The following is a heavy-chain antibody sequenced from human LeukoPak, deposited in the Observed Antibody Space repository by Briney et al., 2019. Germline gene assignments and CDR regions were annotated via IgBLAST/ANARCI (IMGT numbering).Heavy chain of an antibody. V-gene: IGHV4-61*02. CDR1: GGSICSGSYY. D-gene: IGHD2-15*01. CDR3: AGDGVVADANWFDP. J-gene: IGHJ5*02. Sequence: PSQTLSLTCTVSGGSICSGSYYWSWIRQPAGKGLEWIGRIYTSGSTNYNPSLKSRVTISVDTSKNQFSLKLSSVTAADTAVYYCAGDGVVADANWFDPWGQGTLVTVSS. CDR2: IYTSGST.